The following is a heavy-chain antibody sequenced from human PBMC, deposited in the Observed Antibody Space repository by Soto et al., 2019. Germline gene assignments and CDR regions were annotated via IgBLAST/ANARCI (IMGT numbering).Heavy chain of an antibody. J-gene: IGHJ5*02. CDR2: IYYSGST. D-gene: IGHD2-15*01. CDR3: ARALCSGGSCYLDWFDP. Sequence: PSETLSLTCTVSGGSISSSSYYWGWIRQPPGKGLEWIGSIYYSGSTYYNPSLKSRVTISVDTSKNQFSLKLSSVTAADTAVYYCARALCSGGSCYLDWFDPWGQGTLVTVSS. V-gene: IGHV4-39*01. CDR1: GGSISSSSYY.